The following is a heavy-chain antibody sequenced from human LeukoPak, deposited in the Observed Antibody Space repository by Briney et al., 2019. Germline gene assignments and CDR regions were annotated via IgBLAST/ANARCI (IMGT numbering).Heavy chain of an antibody. CDR1: GGTFSSYA. Sequence: SVKVSCKASGGTFSSYAISWVRQAPGQGLEWTGRIIPILGIANYAQKFQGRVTITADKSTSTAYMELSSLRSEDTAVYYCARVGSSFRPSDYWGQGTLVTVSS. CDR3: ARVGSSFRPSDY. J-gene: IGHJ4*02. CDR2: IIPILGIA. V-gene: IGHV1-69*04. D-gene: IGHD6-13*01.